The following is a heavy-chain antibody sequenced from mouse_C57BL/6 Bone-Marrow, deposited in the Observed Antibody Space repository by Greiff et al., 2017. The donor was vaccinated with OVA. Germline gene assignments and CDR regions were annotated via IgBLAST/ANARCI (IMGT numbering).Heavy chain of an antibody. CDR2: INPGSGGT. J-gene: IGHJ2*01. D-gene: IGHD2-3*01. CDR3: ARRGDGYYFDC. Sequence: VQLQQSGAELVRPGTSVKVSCKASGYAFTNYLIEWVKQRPGQGLEWIGVINPGSGGTNYNEKFKGKATLTADKSSSTAYMQLSSLTSEDSAVYFCARRGDGYYFDCWGQGTTLTVSS. CDR1: GYAFTNYL. V-gene: IGHV1-54*01.